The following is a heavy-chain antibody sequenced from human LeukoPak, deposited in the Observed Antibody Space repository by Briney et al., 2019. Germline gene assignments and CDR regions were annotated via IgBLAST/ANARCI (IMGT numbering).Heavy chain of an antibody. V-gene: IGHV3-11*04. J-gene: IGHJ4*02. CDR3: ARVYSNCLDY. Sequence: GGSLRLSCAASGFTFSDYYMGWIRQAPGKGLDWVSYMSSSGATMYYADSVKGRFTISRDNAKNTLSLQMNSLRPEDTAVYYCARVYSNCLDYWGQGTLVTVSS. D-gene: IGHD4-11*01. CDR2: MSSSGATM. CDR1: GFTFSDYY.